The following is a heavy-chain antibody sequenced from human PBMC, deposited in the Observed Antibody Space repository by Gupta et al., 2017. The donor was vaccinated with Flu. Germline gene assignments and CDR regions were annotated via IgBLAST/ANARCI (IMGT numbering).Heavy chain of an antibody. J-gene: IGHJ6*02. D-gene: IGHD6-13*01. Sequence: QVQLQESGPGLVKPSETLSLTCTVSGGSISSYYWSWIRQPPGKGLAWIGYIYYSGSTNYNPSLKSRVTISVDTSKNQFSLKLSSVTAADTAVYYCARDTGVYSSSWYDVYYYYYGMDVWGQGTTVTVSS. CDR1: GGSISSYY. CDR3: ARDTGVYSSSWYDVYYYYYGMDV. V-gene: IGHV4-59*01. CDR2: IYYSGST.